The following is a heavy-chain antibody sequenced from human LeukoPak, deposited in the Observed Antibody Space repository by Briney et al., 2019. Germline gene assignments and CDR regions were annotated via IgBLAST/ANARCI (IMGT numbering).Heavy chain of an antibody. CDR3: ARDLVVATTGEDY. V-gene: IGHV3-21*01. CDR1: GFTFSSYS. Sequence: GGSLRLSCAASGFTFSSYSMNWVRQAPGKGLEWVSSISSSSSYIYYADSVKGRFTISRDNAKNSLYLQTNSLRAEDTAVYYCARDLVVATTGEDYWGQGTLVTVSS. D-gene: IGHD5-12*01. J-gene: IGHJ4*02. CDR2: ISSSSSYI.